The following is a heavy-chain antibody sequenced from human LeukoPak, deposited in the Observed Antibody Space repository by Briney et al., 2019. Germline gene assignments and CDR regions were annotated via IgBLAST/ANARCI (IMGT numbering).Heavy chain of an antibody. Sequence: GGALRLSCAASGFTFSSYAMSWVRQAPGKGLEWVSAISGSGGSTYYADSVKGRFTISRDNSKNTLYLQMNSLRAEDTAVYYCATTGYSSSWPPAAGPFDYWGQGTLVTVSS. J-gene: IGHJ4*02. V-gene: IGHV3-23*01. D-gene: IGHD6-13*01. CDR3: ATTGYSSSWPPAAGPFDY. CDR2: ISGSGGST. CDR1: GFTFSSYA.